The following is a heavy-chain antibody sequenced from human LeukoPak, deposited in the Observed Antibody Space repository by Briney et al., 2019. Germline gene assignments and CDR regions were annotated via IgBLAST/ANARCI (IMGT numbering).Heavy chain of an antibody. D-gene: IGHD3-3*01. Sequence: WASVKVSCKASGYTFTSYGISWVRQAPGQGLEWMGWISAYNGNTNYAQKLQGRVTMTTDTSTSTAYMELRSLRSDDTAVYYCARDAYDFWSGQARPPFDYWGQGTLVTVSS. CDR2: ISAYNGNT. J-gene: IGHJ4*02. CDR1: GYTFTSYG. V-gene: IGHV1-18*01. CDR3: ARDAYDFWSGQARPPFDY.